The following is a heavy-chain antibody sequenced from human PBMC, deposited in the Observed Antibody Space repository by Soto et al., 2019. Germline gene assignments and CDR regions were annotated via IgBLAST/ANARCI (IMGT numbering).Heavy chain of an antibody. CDR2: ISAYNGNT. J-gene: IGHJ4*02. V-gene: IGHV1-18*01. CDR3: ARDVTMVRGVIVTPDFDY. D-gene: IGHD3-10*01. CDR1: GYTFTSYG. Sequence: ASVKVSCKASGYTFTSYGISWVRQAPGQGLEWMGWISAYNGNTNYAQMLQGRVTMTTDTSTSTAYMELRSLRSDDTAVYYCARDVTMVRGVIVTPDFDYWGQGTLVTVSS.